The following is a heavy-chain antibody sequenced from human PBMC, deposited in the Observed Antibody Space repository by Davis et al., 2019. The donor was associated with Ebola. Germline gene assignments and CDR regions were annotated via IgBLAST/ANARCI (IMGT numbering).Heavy chain of an antibody. Sequence: AASVKVSCKASGYTFTDYYMHWVRQAPGQGLEWMGWINPNSGGPNYAQKFQGRVTMTRDTSISTAYMELSRLRSDDTAVYYCASWVGLGKSGSRWFDPWGQGTLVTVSS. CDR2: INPNSGGP. V-gene: IGHV1-2*02. J-gene: IGHJ5*02. D-gene: IGHD3-3*01. CDR3: ASWVGLGKSGSRWFDP. CDR1: GYTFTDYY.